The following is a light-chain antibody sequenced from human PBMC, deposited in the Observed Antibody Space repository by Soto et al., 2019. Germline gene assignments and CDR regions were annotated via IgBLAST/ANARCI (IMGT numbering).Light chain of an antibody. J-gene: IGKJ1*01. CDR1: QGIRNY. V-gene: IGKV1-27*01. CDR2: GAS. Sequence: DIQMTQSPSSLSASVGDRVTITCRASQGIRNYLAWYQQKPGKAPKLLIYGASTLQSGAPPRFSGRGSGTDFILTINSLQSEDVATYYCQKYNIAPWTFGQGTKVDIK. CDR3: QKYNIAPWT.